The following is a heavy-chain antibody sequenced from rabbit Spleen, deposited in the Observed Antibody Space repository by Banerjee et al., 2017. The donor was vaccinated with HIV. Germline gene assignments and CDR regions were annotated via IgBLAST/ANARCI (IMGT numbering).Heavy chain of an antibody. CDR2: IDAGSSGFT. Sequence: QEQLEESGGDLVKPGGTLTLTCKASGIDFSSSYYMCWVRQAPGKGLEWIACIDAGSSGFTYFATWAKGRFTISKTSSTTVTLQMTRLTAADTATYFCARDTASSFSSYGMDLWGPGTLVTVS. V-gene: IGHV1S45*01. CDR3: ARDTASSFSSYGMDL. J-gene: IGHJ6*01. CDR1: GIDFSSSYY. D-gene: IGHD8-1*01.